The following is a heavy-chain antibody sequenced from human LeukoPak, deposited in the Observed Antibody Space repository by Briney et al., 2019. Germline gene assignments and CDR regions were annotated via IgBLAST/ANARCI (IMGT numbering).Heavy chain of an antibody. Sequence: SETLSLTCTVSGGSISSYYWSWIRQPPGKGLEWIGYIDYTGNTNYNPSLKSRLTISVDTSKNQFSLKLSSVTAADTAVYYCARSTVYYFDYWGQGTLVTVSS. V-gene: IGHV4-59*01. J-gene: IGHJ4*02. D-gene: IGHD2-8*01. CDR1: GGSISSYY. CDR2: IDYTGNT. CDR3: ARSTVYYFDY.